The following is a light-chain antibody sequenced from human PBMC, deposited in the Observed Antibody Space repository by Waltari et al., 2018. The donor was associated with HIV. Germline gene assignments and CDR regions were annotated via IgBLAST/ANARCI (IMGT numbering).Light chain of an antibody. CDR2: GAS. CDR3: QQYDNWPPLT. CDR1: QSISSN. V-gene: IGKV3-15*01. Sequence: EIVMTRSPATLSVSPGERAALSCRASQSISSNLAWYQQKPGQAPRLLIYGASTRATGIPARFSGSGSGTEFTLIISSLQSEDFAVYFCQQYDNWPPLTFGGGTKVEI. J-gene: IGKJ4*01.